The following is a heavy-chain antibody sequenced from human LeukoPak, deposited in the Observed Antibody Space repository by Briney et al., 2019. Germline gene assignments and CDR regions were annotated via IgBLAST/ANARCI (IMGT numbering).Heavy chain of an antibody. D-gene: IGHD1-26*01. V-gene: IGHV1-24*01. Sequence: ASVKVSCKVSGYTLTELSMHWVRQAPGKGLEWMGGFDPEDGETIYAQKFQGRVTMTEDTSTDTAYMELSRLRSEDTAVYYCATPGIVGAMAGYYFDYWGQGTLVTVSS. CDR2: FDPEDGET. CDR1: GYTLTELS. J-gene: IGHJ4*02. CDR3: ATPGIVGAMAGYYFDY.